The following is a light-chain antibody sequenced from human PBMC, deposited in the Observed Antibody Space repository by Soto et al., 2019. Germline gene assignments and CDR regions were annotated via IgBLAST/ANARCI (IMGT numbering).Light chain of an antibody. CDR2: IAS. CDR3: QQSHSTPYT. Sequence: DIQLTQSPSSLSASVGDRVTITCRVSQGITSYLNWYQQKPGQAPNLLIYIASNLHSGVPSRFSGSGSGTDFTLTISSLQPEDFATYYCQQSHSTPYTFGQGTKLEIK. V-gene: IGKV1-39*01. J-gene: IGKJ2*01. CDR1: QGITSY.